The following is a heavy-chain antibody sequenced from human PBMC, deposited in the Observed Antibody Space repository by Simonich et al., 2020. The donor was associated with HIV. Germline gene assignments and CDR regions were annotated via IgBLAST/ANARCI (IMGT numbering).Heavy chain of an antibody. Sequence: QVQLQQWGAGLLKPSETLSLTCAVYGGSFSGYYWSWTRRPPGKGLGWIGKINHRGNTNYNPSRKSRVTISVDTSKNQFSLKLSSVTAADTAVYYCARRHPTTVTTPYFDYWGQGTLVTVSS. CDR3: ARRHPTTVTTPYFDY. CDR1: GGSFSGYY. V-gene: IGHV4-34*01. D-gene: IGHD4-17*01. J-gene: IGHJ4*02. CDR2: INHRGNT.